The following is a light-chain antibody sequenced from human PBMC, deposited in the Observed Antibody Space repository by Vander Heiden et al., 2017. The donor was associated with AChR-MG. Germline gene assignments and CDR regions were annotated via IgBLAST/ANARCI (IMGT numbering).Light chain of an antibody. J-gene: IGKJ1*01. CDR1: QRIRSN. CDR3: QQYDHWPRT. CDR2: DAS. V-gene: IGKV3-15*01. Sequence: ETVMTQPPATLSVSPGERATLSCRASQRIRSNLAWYQQKPGQAPRLLISDASTRATGLPARFSGSGSGTEFTLTISSLQSEDVAVYYCQQYDHWPRTFGQGTKVEIK.